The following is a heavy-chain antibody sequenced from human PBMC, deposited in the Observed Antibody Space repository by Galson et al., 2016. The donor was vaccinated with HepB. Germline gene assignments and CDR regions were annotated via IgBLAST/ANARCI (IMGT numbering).Heavy chain of an antibody. CDR2: IYPGDSDT. CDR1: GYNFASYW. V-gene: IGHV5-51*01. Sequence: QSGAEVKKPGESLKISCKASGYNFASYWIGWVRQMLGKGLEWMGIIYPGDSDTKYSPSFQGRVTFSADKSISTAYLQWNSLKASDTAIYFCARHTSLGFSKHVVPDSWGQGTLVTVSA. D-gene: IGHD3-3*02. CDR3: ARHTSLGFSKHVVPDS. J-gene: IGHJ4*02.